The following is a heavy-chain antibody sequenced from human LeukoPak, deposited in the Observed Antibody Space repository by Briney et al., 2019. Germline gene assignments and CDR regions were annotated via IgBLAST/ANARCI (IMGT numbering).Heavy chain of an antibody. V-gene: IGHV4-38-2*02. CDR2: FHHSGST. J-gene: IGHJ6*03. CDR3: ARVGVVRYYYYYYMDV. D-gene: IGHD2-21*01. Sequence: SETLSLTCSVSGYSISSGFYWDWIRQPPGKGLEWIGSFHHSGSTPYNPSLNSRVSISVDTSKNQLSLKLSSVTAADTAVYYCARVGVVRYYYYYYMDVWGKGTTVTVSS. CDR1: GYSISSGFY.